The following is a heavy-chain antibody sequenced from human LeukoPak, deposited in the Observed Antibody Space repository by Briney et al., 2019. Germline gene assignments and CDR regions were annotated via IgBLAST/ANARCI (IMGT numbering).Heavy chain of an antibody. V-gene: IGHV4-39*07. D-gene: IGHD1-26*01. Sequence: ASETLSLTCTVSGGSISSSSYYWGWIRQPPGKGLEWIGSIYHSGSTYYNPSLKSRVTISVDTSKNQFSLKLSSVTAADTAVYYCARARGPGGPWFDPWGQGTLVTVSS. CDR2: IYHSGST. J-gene: IGHJ5*02. CDR1: GGSISSSSYY. CDR3: ARARGPGGPWFDP.